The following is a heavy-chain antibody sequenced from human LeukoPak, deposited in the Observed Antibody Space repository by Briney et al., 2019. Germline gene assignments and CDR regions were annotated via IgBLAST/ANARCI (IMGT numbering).Heavy chain of an antibody. CDR2: INGSGGST. CDR1: GFTFSSYA. J-gene: IGHJ6*03. V-gene: IGHV3-23*01. CDR3: AKDYGGNSKYYYYYYMDV. Sequence: GGSLRLYCAASGFTFSSYAMSWLRQAPGNGLEWFSAINGSGGSTYYEDSVKGRFTISRDNPKNTLYLQMNSLRAEDTAVYYCAKDYGGNSKYYYYYYMDVWGKGTTVTVSS. D-gene: IGHD4-23*01.